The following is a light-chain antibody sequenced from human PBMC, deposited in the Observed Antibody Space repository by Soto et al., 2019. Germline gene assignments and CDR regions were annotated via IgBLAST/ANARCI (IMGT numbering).Light chain of an antibody. CDR3: SQYTRGTTV. V-gene: IGLV2-14*01. J-gene: IGLJ1*01. CDR2: EVT. Sequence: QSALTQPASVSGSPGQSITISCTGTSSDVGSYNYVSWYQQHPGKAPKLMIYEVTTRPSGVSSRFSGSKSGNTASLTISGLQAEEEADYYSSQYTRGTTVFGPGTKLPVL. CDR1: SSDVGSYNY.